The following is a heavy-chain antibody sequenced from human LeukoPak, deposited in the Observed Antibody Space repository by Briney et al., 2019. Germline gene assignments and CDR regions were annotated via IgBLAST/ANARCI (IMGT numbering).Heavy chain of an antibody. CDR3: ASGTRRLTNNWFDP. J-gene: IGHJ5*02. CDR1: GYTFTSYG. CDR2: ISAYNGNT. V-gene: IGHV1-18*01. D-gene: IGHD6-25*01. Sequence: ASVKVSCKASGYTFTSYGISWVRQAPGQGLEWMGWISAYNGNTNYAQKLQGRVTMTTDTSTSTAYMELRSLRSDDTAVYYCASGTRRLTNNWFDPWGQGTLVTVSS.